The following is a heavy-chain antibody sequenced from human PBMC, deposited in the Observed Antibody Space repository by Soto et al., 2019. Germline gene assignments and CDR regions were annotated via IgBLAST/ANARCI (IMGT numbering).Heavy chain of an antibody. CDR2: ISSSSSYI. D-gene: IGHD6-19*01. V-gene: IGHV3-21*01. CDR3: ARDLGSGWPPVFDY. CDR1: GCNFISYS. Sequence: GGSMRVSRTAAGCNFISYSMNWVRQDTGKGLEWVSSISSSSSYIYYADSVKGRFTISRDNAKNSLYLQMNSLRAEDTAVYYCARDLGSGWPPVFDYWGQGTLVTVSS. J-gene: IGHJ4*02.